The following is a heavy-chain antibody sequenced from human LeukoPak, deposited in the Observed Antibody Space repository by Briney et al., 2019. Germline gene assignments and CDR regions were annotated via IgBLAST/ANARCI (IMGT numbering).Heavy chain of an antibody. D-gene: IGHD3-3*01. Sequence: PGGSLRLSCAASGFTFSSYAMSWVRQAPGKGLEWVSAISGSGGGTYYADSVKGRFTISRDNSKNTLYLQMNSLRAEDTAVYYCAKSRYDFWSGYWSWGQGTLVTVSS. CDR3: AKSRYDFWSGYWS. CDR2: ISGSGGGT. V-gene: IGHV3-23*01. J-gene: IGHJ4*02. CDR1: GFTFSSYA.